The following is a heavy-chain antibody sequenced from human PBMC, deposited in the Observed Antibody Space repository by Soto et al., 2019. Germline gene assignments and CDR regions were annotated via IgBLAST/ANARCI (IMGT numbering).Heavy chain of an antibody. Sequence: VQLVESGGTLVQPGGSWSLPGQPSGSMAPGNYLTWARRPPGKGLKCAQAFYAGGNTYYPDSVKGRFTISSDNSKNTLFLQMNNLRAEDTAVYYCARVTTFYDILTSSYALNYFDYWGQGTRVTVSS. D-gene: IGHD3-9*01. V-gene: IGHV3-53*01. CDR3: ARVTTFYDILTSSYALNYFDY. CDR2: FYAGGNT. CDR1: GSMAPGNY. J-gene: IGHJ4*02.